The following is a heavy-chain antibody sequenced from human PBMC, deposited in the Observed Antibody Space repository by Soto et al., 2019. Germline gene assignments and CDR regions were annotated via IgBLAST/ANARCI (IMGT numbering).Heavy chain of an antibody. CDR2: ISGSGFKK. J-gene: IGHJ5*02. D-gene: IGHD1-26*01. V-gene: IGHV3-23*01. CDR3: AKNQGVELVPLATVDWFDP. Sequence: LRLSCAASGFIFENFGMSWVRQAPGKGLEWISSISGSGFKKYYADSVKGRFTISRDNSKSTVYLELNSLSAEDTAVYHCAKNQGVELVPLATVDWFDPWGQGSVVTVSS. CDR1: GFIFENFG.